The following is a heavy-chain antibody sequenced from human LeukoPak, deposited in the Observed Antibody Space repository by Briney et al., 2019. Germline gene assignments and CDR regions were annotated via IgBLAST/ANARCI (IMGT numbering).Heavy chain of an antibody. D-gene: IGHD6-13*01. CDR3: AQACKQETVIALDS. J-gene: IGHJ4*02. CDR2: ISGSGSST. CDR1: GFTFSTYA. Sequence: GGSLRLSCAASGFTFSTYAMSWVRQAPGKGLEWVSAISGSGSSTYYADSVKGRFTISRDNSKNTLYLQMNSLRAEDTSIYFCAQACKQETVIALDSWGQGTPVTASS. V-gene: IGHV3-23*01.